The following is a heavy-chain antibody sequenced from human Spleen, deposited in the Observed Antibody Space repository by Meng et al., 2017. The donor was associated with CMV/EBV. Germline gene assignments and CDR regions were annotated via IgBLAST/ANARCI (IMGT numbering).Heavy chain of an antibody. Sequence: SETLSLTCNVSGGSISSTSYYWGWIRQPPGKGLEWIGSIFYSGSTYYNPSLKSRVTLSVDTSRNQFSLHLSSVTAADTAVYYCARGRGYGPTPNYYYYHGLDVWGQGTTVTVSS. J-gene: IGHJ6*02. CDR1: GGSISSTSYY. CDR2: IFYSGST. D-gene: IGHD5-12*01. V-gene: IGHV4-39*07. CDR3: ARGRGYGPTPNYYYYHGLDV.